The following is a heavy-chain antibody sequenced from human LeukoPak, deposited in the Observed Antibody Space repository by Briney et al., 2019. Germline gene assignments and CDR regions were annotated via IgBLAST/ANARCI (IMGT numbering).Heavy chain of an antibody. Sequence: GASVKVSCKASGYTLTSYYMHWVRQAPGQGLEWMGIINPSGGSTSYAQKFQGRVTMTRDTSTSTVYMELSSLRSEDTAVYYCARGAVRGSGWADFDYWGQGTLVTVSS. CDR1: GYTLTSYY. V-gene: IGHV1-46*01. CDR3: ARGAVRGSGWADFDY. J-gene: IGHJ4*02. D-gene: IGHD6-19*01. CDR2: INPSGGST.